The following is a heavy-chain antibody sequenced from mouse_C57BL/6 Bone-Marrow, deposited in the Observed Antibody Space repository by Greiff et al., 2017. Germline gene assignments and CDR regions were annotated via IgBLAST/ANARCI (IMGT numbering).Heavy chain of an antibody. V-gene: IGHV1-74*01. CDR2: LHPSDSDT. CDR1: GYTFTSYW. D-gene: IGHD1-1*01. Sequence: QVQLQQSGAELVKPGASVKVSCKASGYTFTSYWMHWVKQRPGQGLEWIGRLHPSDSDTNYNQKFKGNATLTVDTSSSTAYMQLSSLTSEDSAVYYCAIRDYYGSSYGGYWGQGTTLTVSS. J-gene: IGHJ2*01. CDR3: AIRDYYGSSYGGY.